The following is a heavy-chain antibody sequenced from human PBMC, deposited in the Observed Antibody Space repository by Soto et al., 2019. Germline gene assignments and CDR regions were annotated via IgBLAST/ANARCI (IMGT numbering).Heavy chain of an antibody. V-gene: IGHV3-23*01. CDR1: GFTFSTYA. CDR3: AKYDFFSSYYIGDALEY. Sequence: EVRLLESGGGLVQPGGSLRLSCAASGFTFSTYAMSWVRQAPGKGLEWVSAIGGGGGNVNYADSVKGRFTISIVSSRIVLYLEMRRIRLEDTAMYYCAKYDFFSSYYIGDALEYWGQGTVVTVSS. J-gene: IGHJ4*02. CDR2: IGGGGGNV. D-gene: IGHD3-3*01.